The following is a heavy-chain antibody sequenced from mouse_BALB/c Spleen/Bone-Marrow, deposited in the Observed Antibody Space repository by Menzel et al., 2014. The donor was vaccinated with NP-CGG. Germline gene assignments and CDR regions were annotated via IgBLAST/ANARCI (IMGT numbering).Heavy chain of an antibody. J-gene: IGHJ4*01. CDR2: IYPGSGST. V-gene: IGHV1-84*02. D-gene: IGHD3-1*01. Sequence: VQLQESGPELVKPGASVKISCKASGYTFTDYYINWVKQKPGQGLEWIGWIYPGSGSTKYNEKFKGKATLTVDTSSSTACMQLSSLTSEDTAVYFCANLGRYAMDYWGQGTSVTVSS. CDR1: GYTFTDYY. CDR3: ANLGRYAMDY.